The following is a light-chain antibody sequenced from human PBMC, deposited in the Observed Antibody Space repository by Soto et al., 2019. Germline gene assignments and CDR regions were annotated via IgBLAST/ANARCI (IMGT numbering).Light chain of an antibody. Sequence: EIVVTQCPYTLSLSPGERATLSCRASQSVXTDLAWYQQRPGQAPRVLXYDTSNRATGSPARLSASGSGTDFTLTISDVQPEYFALYYCHQRQSGTRTFGQGTKVDIK. J-gene: IGKJ1*01. CDR1: QSVXTD. V-gene: IGKV3-11*01. CDR2: DTS. CDR3: HQRQSGTRT.